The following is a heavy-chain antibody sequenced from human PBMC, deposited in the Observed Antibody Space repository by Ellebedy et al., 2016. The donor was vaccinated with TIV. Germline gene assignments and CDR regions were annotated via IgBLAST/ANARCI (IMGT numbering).Heavy chain of an antibody. CDR1: GFIFDNYA. CDR2: ISWNSGTI. V-gene: IGHV3-9*01. D-gene: IGHD3-10*01. Sequence: GGSLRLSXAASGFIFDNYAMNWVRHVPGKGLEWVSGISWNSGTIGYADSVKGRFTVSRDNAENTLYLQMNSLRAEDTAVYYCAIFAGITPIVRDAFDIWGQGTMVTVSS. CDR3: AIFAGITPIVRDAFDI. J-gene: IGHJ3*02.